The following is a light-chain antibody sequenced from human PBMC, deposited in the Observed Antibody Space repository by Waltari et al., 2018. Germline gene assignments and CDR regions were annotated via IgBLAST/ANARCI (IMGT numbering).Light chain of an antibody. J-gene: IGLJ2*01. CDR3: QSIDVDALT. Sequence: SFELTQPPSVPASPGQTATITCSGDVLPKQSLYWYQHKPAQPPVLLQYKDTERPSGIPERCSGSTSGTGTTVTLTIGGVQAEDEADYYCQSIDVDALTFGGGTKLTVL. V-gene: IGLV3-25*03. CDR1: VLPKQS. CDR2: KDT.